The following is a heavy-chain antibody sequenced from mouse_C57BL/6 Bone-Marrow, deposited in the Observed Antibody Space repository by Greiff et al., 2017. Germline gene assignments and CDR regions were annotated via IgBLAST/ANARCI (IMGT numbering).Heavy chain of an antibody. J-gene: IGHJ2*01. D-gene: IGHD2-4*01. CDR3: ARPIYYDYDDGFDY. CDR1: GFTFSSYG. CDR2: ISSGGSYT. V-gene: IGHV5-6*01. Sequence: EVQVVESGGDLVKPGGSLKLSCAASGFTFSSYGMSWVRQTPDKRLEWVATISSGGSYTYYPDSVKGRFTISRDNAKNTLYLQMSSLKSEDTAMYYCARPIYYDYDDGFDYWGQGTTLTVSS.